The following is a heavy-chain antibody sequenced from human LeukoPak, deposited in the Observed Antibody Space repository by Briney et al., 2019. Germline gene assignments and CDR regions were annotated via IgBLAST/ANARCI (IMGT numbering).Heavy chain of an antibody. J-gene: IGHJ4*02. CDR3: AKDQGSSWYRELDY. Sequence: QPGGSLRLSCAASGFTFSNHAMSWVRQAPGKGLEWVSFISKDGSSKYYADSVKGRFTISRDNSKNTLYLQMNSLRAEDTAVYYCAKDQGSSWYRELDYWGQGTLVTVSS. V-gene: IGHV3-30*18. CDR1: GFTFSNHA. D-gene: IGHD6-13*01. CDR2: ISKDGSSK.